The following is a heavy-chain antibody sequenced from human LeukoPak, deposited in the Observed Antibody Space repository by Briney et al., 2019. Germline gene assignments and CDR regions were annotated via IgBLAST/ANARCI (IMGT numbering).Heavy chain of an antibody. CDR3: GMSGDRVPLQDDVFDV. V-gene: IGHV5-51*01. CDR2: IYPGDSGP. D-gene: IGHD1-26*01. CDR1: GYSFTSYC. J-gene: IGHJ3*01. Sequence: GESLKISCKVSGYSFTSYCIGGVRQMPGRGLEWIGIIYPGDSGPTYSPSFQGQVTISVDKSINTAYLQWSSLQASDTAMYYCGMSGDRVPLQDDVFDVWGQGTMVTVST.